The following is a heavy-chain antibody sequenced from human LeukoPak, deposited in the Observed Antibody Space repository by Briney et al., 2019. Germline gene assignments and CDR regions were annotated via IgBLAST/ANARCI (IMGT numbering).Heavy chain of an antibody. CDR1: GGTFSSYA. V-gene: IGHV1-69*13. Sequence: SVKVSCKAPGGTFSSYAISWVRQAPGQGLEWMGGIIPIFGTANYAQKFQGRVTITADESTSTAYMELSSLRSEDTAVYYCARGVGYCSGGSCYSYYYYYYMDVWGKGTTVTVSS. J-gene: IGHJ6*03. CDR3: ARGVGYCSGGSCYSYYYYYYMDV. D-gene: IGHD2-15*01. CDR2: IIPIFGTA.